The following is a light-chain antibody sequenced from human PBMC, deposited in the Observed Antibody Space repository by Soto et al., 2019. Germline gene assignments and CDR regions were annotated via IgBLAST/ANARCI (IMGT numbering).Light chain of an antibody. V-gene: IGKV3-15*01. CDR1: QSIGDT. J-gene: IGKJ1*01. CDR3: QQYDNWPWT. CDR2: GAS. Sequence: EVVMTQSPATLSVSPGGRATLSCRASQSIGDTLAWYQQKPGQAPRLLIYGASSRVTGFPARFSGSGSGTDFTLTISSLQSDHFAVYYCQQYDNWPWTLGQGTKVDIK.